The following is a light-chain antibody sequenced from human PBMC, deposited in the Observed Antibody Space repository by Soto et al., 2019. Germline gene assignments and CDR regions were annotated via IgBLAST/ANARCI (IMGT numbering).Light chain of an antibody. Sequence: EIVLTQSPATLSLSPGERVTLSCRASQSISNNHLAWYQQKPGQAPRLLIHGTSNRATGIPDRFSGSGSGTDFTLTISRLEPEDFAVYYCQQYGSSGTFGQGTKVDIK. V-gene: IGKV3-20*01. J-gene: IGKJ1*01. CDR3: QQYGSSGT. CDR2: GTS. CDR1: QSISNNH.